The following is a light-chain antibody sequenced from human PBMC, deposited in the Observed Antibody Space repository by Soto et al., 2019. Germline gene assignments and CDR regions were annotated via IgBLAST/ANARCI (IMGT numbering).Light chain of an antibody. CDR3: QQGYSTQWT. V-gene: IGKV1-39*01. J-gene: IGKJ1*01. CDR2: ATS. CDR1: QDIRSY. Sequence: DIQMTQSPSSLSASVGARVSITCRASQDIRSYLNWYQQKPGKAPELLIYATSNLQSGVPPRFSASGSGTDFTLTISSLQPEDFATYYCQQGYSTQWTSGQGTKVEIK.